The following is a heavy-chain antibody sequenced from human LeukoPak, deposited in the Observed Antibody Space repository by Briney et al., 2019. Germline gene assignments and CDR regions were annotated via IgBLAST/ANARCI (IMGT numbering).Heavy chain of an antibody. D-gene: IGHD3-10*01. CDR3: ASDYYGSGSYYKRHAFDI. CDR2: IYSGGCT. V-gene: IGHV3-53*04. Sequence: GGSLRLSCAASGFTVSSNYMSWVRQAPGKGLEWVSVIYSGGCTYYADSVKGRFTISRHNSKNTLYLQMNSLRAEDTAVYYCASDYYGSGSYYKRHAFDIWGQGTMVTVSS. CDR1: GFTVSSNY. J-gene: IGHJ3*02.